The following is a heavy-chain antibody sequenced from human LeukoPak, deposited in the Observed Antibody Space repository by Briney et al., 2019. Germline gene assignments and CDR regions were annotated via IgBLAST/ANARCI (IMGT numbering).Heavy chain of an antibody. D-gene: IGHD3-22*01. J-gene: IGHJ2*01. Sequence: SETLSLTCTVSGGYISSYYWSWIRQPPGKGLEWIGYIHYSGSTKYNPSLTIRVTISVDTSKNQFSLKLSSVNVTDSAVYYCARNPLNKDDRSDYHYWYYDLWSRSTLVTVS. CDR2: IHYSGST. V-gene: IGHV4-59*01. CDR1: GGYISSYY. CDR3: ARNPLNKDDRSDYHYWYYDL.